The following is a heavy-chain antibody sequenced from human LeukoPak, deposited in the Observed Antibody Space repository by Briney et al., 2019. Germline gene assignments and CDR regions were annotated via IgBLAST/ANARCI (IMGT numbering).Heavy chain of an antibody. CDR1: GFIFSSYW. Sequence: GGSLRLSCAASGFIFSSYWMNWVRQAPGKGLEWVANIKQDGSEEYYVDSVKGRFTISRDNVKNSLYLQMNSLRAEDTAVYYCARVGPYGSGSPFRSFDYWGQGTLVTVSS. J-gene: IGHJ4*02. D-gene: IGHD3-10*01. CDR3: ARVGPYGSGSPFRSFDY. V-gene: IGHV3-7*01. CDR2: IKQDGSEE.